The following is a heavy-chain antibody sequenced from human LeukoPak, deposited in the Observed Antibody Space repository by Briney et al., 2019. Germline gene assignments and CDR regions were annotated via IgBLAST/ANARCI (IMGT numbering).Heavy chain of an antibody. CDR1: GFTFSSYA. J-gene: IGHJ4*02. CDR3: AKLTENDILTGYYPTYYFDY. CDR2: ISGSGGST. V-gene: IGHV3-23*01. Sequence: PGGCLRLSCAASGFTFSSYAMSWVRQAPGKGLEWVSAISGSGGSTYYADSVKGRFTISRDNSKNTLYLQMNSLRAEDTAVYYCAKLTENDILTGYYPTYYFDYWGQGTLVTVSS. D-gene: IGHD3-9*01.